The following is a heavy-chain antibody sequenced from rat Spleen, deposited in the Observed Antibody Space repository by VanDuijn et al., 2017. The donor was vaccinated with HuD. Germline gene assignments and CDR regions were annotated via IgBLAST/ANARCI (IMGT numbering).Heavy chain of an antibody. CDR3: ARHSSYVMDA. Sequence: EVQLVESGGGLVQPGRSLKLSCAASGFTFSNYDMAWVRQAPTQGLEWVASISTSGGSTYYRDSVKGRFTVSRDNAKSTLYLQMDSLRSEDTATYYCARHSSYVMDAWGQGASVTVSS. CDR2: ISTSGGST. D-gene: IGHD1-2*01. V-gene: IGHV5-25*01. J-gene: IGHJ4*01. CDR1: GFTFSNYD.